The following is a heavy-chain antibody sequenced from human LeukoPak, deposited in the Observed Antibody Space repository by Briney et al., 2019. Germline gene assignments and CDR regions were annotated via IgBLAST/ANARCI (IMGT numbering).Heavy chain of an antibody. CDR1: GGSISSYY. V-gene: IGHV4-59*08. Sequence: PSETLSLTCTVSGGSISSYYWSWIRQPPGKGLEWIGYIYYSGSTNYNPSLKSRVTISVDTSKNQFSLKLSSVTAADTAVYYCARLDLGMASAFDIWGQGTMVTVSS. D-gene: IGHD7-27*01. J-gene: IGHJ3*02. CDR2: IYYSGST. CDR3: ARLDLGMASAFDI.